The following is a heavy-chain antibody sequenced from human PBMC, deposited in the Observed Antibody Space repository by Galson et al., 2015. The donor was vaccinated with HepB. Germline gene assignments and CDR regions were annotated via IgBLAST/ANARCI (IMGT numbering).Heavy chain of an antibody. CDR1: GFTFDDYA. Sequence: SLRLSCAASGFTFDDYAMHWVRQAPGKGLEWVSGISWNSGSIGYADSVKGRFTISRDNAKNSLYLQMNSLRAEDTALYYCAKVPDYDFDNYYYIDVWSKGTTVTVSS. D-gene: IGHD3-3*01. J-gene: IGHJ6*03. CDR3: AKVPDYDFDNYYYIDV. V-gene: IGHV3-9*01. CDR2: ISWNSGSI.